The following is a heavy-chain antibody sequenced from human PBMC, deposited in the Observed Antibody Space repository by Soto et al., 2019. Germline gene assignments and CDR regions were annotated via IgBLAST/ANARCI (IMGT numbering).Heavy chain of an antibody. CDR3: ARRPSTRFGEPPFDY. V-gene: IGHV4-39*01. CDR1: GGSISSSSYY. D-gene: IGHD3-10*01. J-gene: IGHJ4*02. CDR2: IYYSGST. Sequence: SETLSLTCTVSGGSISSSSYYWGWIRQPPGKGLEWIGSIYYSGSTYYNPSLKSRVTISVDTSKNQSSLKLSSVTAADTAVYYCARRPSTRFGEPPFDYWGQGTLVTVSS.